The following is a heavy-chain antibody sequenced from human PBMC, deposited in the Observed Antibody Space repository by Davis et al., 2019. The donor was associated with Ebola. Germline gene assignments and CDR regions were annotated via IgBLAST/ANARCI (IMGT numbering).Heavy chain of an antibody. CDR2: ISWNSGSI. CDR1: GFTFDDYA. CDR3: ARSTGMDV. J-gene: IGHJ6*02. V-gene: IGHV3-9*01. Sequence: SLKISCAASGFTFDDYAMHWVRQAPGKGLDWVSGISWNSGSIGYADSVKGRFTISRDNAKNTLYLQMNSLRAEDTAVYYCARSTGMDVWGQGTTVTVSS.